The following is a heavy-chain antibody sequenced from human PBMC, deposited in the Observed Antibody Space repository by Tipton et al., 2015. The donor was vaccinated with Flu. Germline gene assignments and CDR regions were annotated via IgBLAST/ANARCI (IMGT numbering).Heavy chain of an antibody. J-gene: IGHJ5*02. Sequence: SLRLSCAASGFTFSSYEMNWVRQASGKGLEWVSYISSSGNTISYADSVKGRFTISRDNSKNTVYLQMNRLRAEDTAVYYCAKQSGGTVAGQNWFDPWGQGTQVTVSS. D-gene: IGHD6-19*01. CDR3: AKQSGGTVAGQNWFDP. V-gene: IGHV3-48*03. CDR2: ISSSGNTI. CDR1: GFTFSSYE.